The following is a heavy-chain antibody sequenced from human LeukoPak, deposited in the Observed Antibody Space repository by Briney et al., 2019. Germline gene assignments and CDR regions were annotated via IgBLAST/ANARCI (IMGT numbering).Heavy chain of an antibody. CDR3: AELGITMIGGV. V-gene: IGHV3-11*04. CDR2: ISSSGSTI. D-gene: IGHD3-10*02. Sequence: PGGSLRLSCAASGFTFSDYYMSWIRPGPGKGLEGVSYISSSGSTIYYADPVRGRFTISRYNAKNSLYRQMNSLRAEDTGVYYCAELGITMIGGVWGKGTTVTISS. J-gene: IGHJ6*04. CDR1: GFTFSDYY.